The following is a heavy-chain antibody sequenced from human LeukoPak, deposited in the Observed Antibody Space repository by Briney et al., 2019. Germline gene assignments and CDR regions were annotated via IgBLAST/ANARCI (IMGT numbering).Heavy chain of an antibody. D-gene: IGHD6-6*01. CDR1: GGSISSSSYY. J-gene: IGHJ4*02. V-gene: IGHV4-39*07. CDR2: IYYSGST. Sequence: SETLSLTCTVSGGSISSSSYYWGWIRQPPGKGLEWIGSIYYSGSTYYNPSLKSRVTISVDTSKNQFSLKLSSVTAADTAVYYCARVSDISSSVDYWGQGTLVTVSS. CDR3: ARVSDISSSVDY.